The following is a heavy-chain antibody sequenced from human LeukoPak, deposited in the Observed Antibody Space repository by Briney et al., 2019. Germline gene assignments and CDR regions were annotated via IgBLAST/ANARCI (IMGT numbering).Heavy chain of an antibody. CDR3: ATPLDTAKRYDAFDI. D-gene: IGHD5-18*01. CDR2: IIPIFGTA. V-gene: IGHV1-69*06. Sequence: GASVKVSCKASGGTFSSYAISWVRQAPGQGLEWMGGIIPIFGTANYAQKFQGRVTMTEDTSTDTAYMELSSLRSEDTAVYYCATPLDTAKRYDAFDIWGQGTMVTVSS. J-gene: IGHJ3*02. CDR1: GGTFSSYA.